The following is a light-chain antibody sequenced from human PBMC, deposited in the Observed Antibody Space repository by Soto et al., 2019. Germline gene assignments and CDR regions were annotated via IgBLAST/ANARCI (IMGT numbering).Light chain of an antibody. CDR3: QQYFSTPPYT. V-gene: IGKV4-1*01. Sequence: DIVMTQSPDSLAVSLGERATINCKSSQNILYSSNNKNYLSWYQQKPGQPPKLLISWASTRESGVPDRFTGSGSGTDFTLTISTLQAEDVAVYYCQQYFSTPPYTFGQGTTREIK. J-gene: IGKJ2*01. CDR2: WAS. CDR1: QNILYSSNNKNY.